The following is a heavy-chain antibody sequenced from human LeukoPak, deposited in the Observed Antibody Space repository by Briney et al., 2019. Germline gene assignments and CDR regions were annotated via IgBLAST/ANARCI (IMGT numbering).Heavy chain of an antibody. D-gene: IGHD6-19*01. CDR3: ARDLGRLGAFDY. J-gene: IGHJ4*02. Sequence: GGSLRLSCAASGFTFSSYWMHWLRQAPGKGLVWVSRITSDGSSTSYADSVKGRFTISRDNAKNTLYLQMNSLRAEDTAVYCCARDLGRLGAFDYWGQGTLVTVSS. V-gene: IGHV3-74*01. CDR1: GFTFSSYW. CDR2: ITSDGSST.